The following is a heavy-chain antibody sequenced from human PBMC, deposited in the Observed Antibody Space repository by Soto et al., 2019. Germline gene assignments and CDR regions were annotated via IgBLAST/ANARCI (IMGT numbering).Heavy chain of an antibody. Sequence: QVQLVESGGGVVQPGMSLRLSCAASGFTFNSYGMHWVRQAPGKGLEWVAVIWFDGSNKYYAGSVKGRFTISRDNSKNTLYLQMNSLRTEDTAVYFCAKDRGSFGVVPTDYWGQGTLVAVSS. CDR1: GFTFNSYG. CDR2: IWFDGSNK. CDR3: AKDRGSFGVVPTDY. V-gene: IGHV3-33*06. D-gene: IGHD3-3*02. J-gene: IGHJ4*02.